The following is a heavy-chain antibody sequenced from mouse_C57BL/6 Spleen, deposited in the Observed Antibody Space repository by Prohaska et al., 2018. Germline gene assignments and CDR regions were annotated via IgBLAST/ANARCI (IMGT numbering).Heavy chain of an antibody. V-gene: IGHV1-50*01. J-gene: IGHJ2*01. Sequence: QVQLQQPGAELVKPGASVKLSCKASGYTFTSYWMQWVKQRPGQGLEWIGEIDPSDSYTNYNQKFKGKATLTVDTSSSTAYMQLSSLTSEDSAVYYCARSRGDHDVRNFDYWGQGTTLTGSS. CDR2: IDPSDSYT. D-gene: IGHD2-4*01. CDR1: GYTFTSYW. CDR3: ARSRGDHDVRNFDY.